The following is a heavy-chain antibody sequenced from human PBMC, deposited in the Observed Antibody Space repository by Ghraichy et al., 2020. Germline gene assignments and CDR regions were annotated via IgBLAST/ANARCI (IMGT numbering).Heavy chain of an antibody. J-gene: IGHJ3*01. CDR1: GGSFTSSSHY. CDR3: TRLDIGTTSSA. Sequence: SETLSLTCTVSGGSFTSSSHYWGWIRQPPGKGLEYIGSINHIGSTFYNSSMRDRVTISVDTFENQLSLKMTSVTAADTAVYYCTRLDIGTTSSAWGHGTMVTVSS. CDR2: INHIGST. D-gene: IGHD1-7*01. V-gene: IGHV4-39*01.